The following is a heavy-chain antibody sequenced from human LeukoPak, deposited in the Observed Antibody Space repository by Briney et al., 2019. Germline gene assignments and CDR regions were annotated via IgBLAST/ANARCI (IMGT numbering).Heavy chain of an antibody. J-gene: IGHJ5*01. V-gene: IGHV4-59*08. CDR3: ARHSSQGDNWFDS. Sequence: PSETLSLTCIVSGGSINNYYWSWIRQPPGKGLEWIGYIYHNVRTIYNPSLKSRVTMSVDTSRNQFSLKLSSVTAADTAVYFCARHSSQGDNWFDSWGQGTLVTVSS. CDR1: GGSINNYY. CDR2: IYHNVRT.